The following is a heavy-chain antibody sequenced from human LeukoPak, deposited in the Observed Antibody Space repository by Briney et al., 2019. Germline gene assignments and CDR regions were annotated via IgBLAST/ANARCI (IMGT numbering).Heavy chain of an antibody. CDR1: GFTFINYS. V-gene: IGHV3-21*01. CDR3: ARAIAAAGTLYYFDH. D-gene: IGHD6-13*01. CDR2: ITSSSSYI. Sequence: GGSLRLSCAASGFTFINYSMNWVRQTPGKGLEWASSITSSSSYIYYAGSVKGRFTISRDNAKISLYLQVNSLRAEDTAVYYCARAIAAAGTLYYFDHWGQGTLVTVSS. J-gene: IGHJ4*02.